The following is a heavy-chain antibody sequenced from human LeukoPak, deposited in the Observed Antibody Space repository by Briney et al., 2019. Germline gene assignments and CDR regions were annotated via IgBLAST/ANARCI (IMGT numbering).Heavy chain of an antibody. V-gene: IGHV3-23*01. J-gene: IGHJ4*02. CDR2: LSSSGADT. D-gene: IGHD4-17*01. CDR3: AKGSRSTVTTSYFDY. CDR1: GFPFISDA. Sequence: GGSLRLSCAASGFPFISDAMSWVRQAPGKGLEWVSSLSSSGADTYYADSVKGRFTSSRDNSKNTLYLQMRSLRVEDTAVYYCAKGSRSTVTTSYFDYWGQGTLVTVSS.